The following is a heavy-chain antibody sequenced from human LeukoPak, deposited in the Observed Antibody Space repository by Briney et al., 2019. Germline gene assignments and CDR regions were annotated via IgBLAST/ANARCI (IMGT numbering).Heavy chain of an antibody. CDR1: GFTFSSYA. CDR2: ISYDGSNK. J-gene: IGHJ3*02. Sequence: GGSLRLSCAASGFTFSSYAMHWVRQAPGKGLEWVAVISYDGSNKYYADSVKGRFTISRDNSKNTLYLQMNSLRAEDTAVYYCASGGGYSGYEGHAFDIWGQGTMVTVSS. CDR3: ASGGGYSGYEGHAFDI. D-gene: IGHD5-12*01. V-gene: IGHV3-30-3*01.